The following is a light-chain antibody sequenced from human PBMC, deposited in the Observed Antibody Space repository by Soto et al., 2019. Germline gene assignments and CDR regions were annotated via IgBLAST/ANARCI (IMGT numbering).Light chain of an antibody. J-gene: IGLJ3*02. Sequence: QSALTQPASVSGSPGQSITISCTGTSSDVGGYNYVSWYLQHPGKAPKLMIYEVSNRPSGVSNRFSGSKSGNTASLTISGLQAEYEADYYCSSYTSSSTLGVFGGGTKLPVL. CDR1: SSDVGGYNY. V-gene: IGLV2-14*01. CDR3: SSYTSSSTLGV. CDR2: EVS.